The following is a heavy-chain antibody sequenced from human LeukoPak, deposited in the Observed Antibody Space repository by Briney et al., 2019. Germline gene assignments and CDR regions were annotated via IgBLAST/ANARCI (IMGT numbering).Heavy chain of an antibody. CDR3: ARGVAVAGPFDY. D-gene: IGHD6-19*01. CDR1: GGTFSSYA. CDR2: IIPIFGTA. V-gene: IGHV1-69*13. Sequence: SVKVSCKASGGTFSSYAISWVRQAPGQGLGWMGGIIPIFGTANYAQKFQGRVTITADESTSTAYMELSSLRSEDTAVYYCARGVAVAGPFDYWGQGTLVTVSS. J-gene: IGHJ4*02.